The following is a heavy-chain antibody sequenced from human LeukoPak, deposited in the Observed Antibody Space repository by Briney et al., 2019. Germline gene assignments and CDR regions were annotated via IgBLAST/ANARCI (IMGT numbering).Heavy chain of an antibody. V-gene: IGHV3-23*01. CDR2: ISASGGST. J-gene: IGHJ4*01. CDR1: GITFSSYA. CDR3: APNWNLDY. Sequence: GGSLRLSCAASGITFSSYAMSWVRQAPGKGLGWVSAISASGGSTYYADSVKGRFTISRDNSKNTLYLQMNSLRAEDTAIYYGAPNWNLDYWGKGSLVTVSS. D-gene: IGHD1-1*01.